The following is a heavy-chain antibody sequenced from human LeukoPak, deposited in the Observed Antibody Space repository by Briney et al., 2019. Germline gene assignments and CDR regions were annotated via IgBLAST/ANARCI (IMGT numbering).Heavy chain of an antibody. Sequence: SETLSLTCTVSGGSVSSGGYYWTWIRQHPGKGLEWIGYIYSSGSTYYNPSLKSRITISVDTSKNQFSLKLSSVTAADTAVYYCARVNYGGDSSSRDYWGQGTLVTVSS. V-gene: IGHV4-31*03. CDR1: GGSVSSGGYY. J-gene: IGHJ4*02. D-gene: IGHD4-23*01. CDR3: ARVNYGGDSSSRDY. CDR2: IYSSGST.